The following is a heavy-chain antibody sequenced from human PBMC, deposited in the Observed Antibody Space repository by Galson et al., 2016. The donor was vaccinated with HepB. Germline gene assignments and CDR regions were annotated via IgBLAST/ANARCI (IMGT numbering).Heavy chain of an antibody. CDR1: GFTFTNYA. CDR3: AKDRRATFYDLWSGYYTGRGAHFDY. CDR2: ISASGGNT. V-gene: IGHV3-23*01. J-gene: IGHJ4*02. Sequence: SLRLSCAVSGFTFTNYAMSWVRQAPGKGLEWVSSISASGGNTYSAASVKGRFIISRDNSKNTQYMQMSSLRAEDTAVYYCAKDRRATFYDLWSGYYTGRGAHFDYWGQGTLVTVSS. D-gene: IGHD3-3*01.